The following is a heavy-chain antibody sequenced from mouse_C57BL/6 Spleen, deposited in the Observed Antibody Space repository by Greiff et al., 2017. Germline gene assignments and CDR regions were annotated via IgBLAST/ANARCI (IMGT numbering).Heavy chain of an antibody. V-gene: IGHV5-6*02. CDR1: GFTFSSYG. CDR2: ISSGGSYT. D-gene: IGHD1-1*01. CDR3: ARRYYGSIFDY. Sequence: EVKLMESGGDLVKPGGSLKLSCAASGFTFSSYGMSWVRQTPDKRLEWVATISSGGSYTYYPDSVKGRFTISRDNAKNTLYLQMSSLKSEDTAMYYWARRYYGSIFDYWGQGTTLTVSS. J-gene: IGHJ2*01.